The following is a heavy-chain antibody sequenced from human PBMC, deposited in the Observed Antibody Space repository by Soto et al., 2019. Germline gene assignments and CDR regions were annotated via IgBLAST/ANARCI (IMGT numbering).Heavy chain of an antibody. D-gene: IGHD5-12*01. Sequence: SETLSFTCTVPGFSIGSSSYYWGWIRQPPGKGLEWIGSIYYSGSTYYNPSLKSRVTISVDTSKNQFSLKLSSVTAADTAVYYCARHWSGDGYNPYNYYGMDVWGQGTTVT. V-gene: IGHV4-39*01. CDR2: IYYSGST. J-gene: IGHJ6*01. CDR1: GFSIGSSSYY. CDR3: ARHWSGDGYNPYNYYGMDV.